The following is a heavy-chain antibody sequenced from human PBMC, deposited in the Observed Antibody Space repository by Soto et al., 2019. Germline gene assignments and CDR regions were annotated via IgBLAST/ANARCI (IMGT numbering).Heavy chain of an antibody. V-gene: IGHV3-30-3*01. J-gene: IGHJ4*02. CDR3: ASSFVWSGSYYFYY. CDR1: GFTFSSYA. D-gene: IGHD3-3*01. Sequence: QVQLVESGGGVVQPGRSLRLSCAASGFTFSSYAMHWVRQAPGKGLEWVAVISYDGSNKYYADSVKGRFTISRDNSKNTLYLQMNSLRAEDTAVYCCASSFVWSGSYYFYYWGQGTLVTVSS. CDR2: ISYDGSNK.